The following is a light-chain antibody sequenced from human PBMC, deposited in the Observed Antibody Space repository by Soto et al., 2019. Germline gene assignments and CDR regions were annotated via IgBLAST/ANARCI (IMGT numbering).Light chain of an antibody. J-gene: IGKJ1*01. V-gene: IGKV4-1*01. CDR1: QSVFDTSNKKNN. Sequence: DIVMMQSPESLAVSLGERATINCKSSQSVFDTSNKKNNLAWYQQEPGQPPKLLIYWASTRDSGVPDRFSGSGSVTDFALTINSLQAEDVAVFYCHQHYSVPRTFGQGTKVESK. CDR3: HQHYSVPRT. CDR2: WAS.